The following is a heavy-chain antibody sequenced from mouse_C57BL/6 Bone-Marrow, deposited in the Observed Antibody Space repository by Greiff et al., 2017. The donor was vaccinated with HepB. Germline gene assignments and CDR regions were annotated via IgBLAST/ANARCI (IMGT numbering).Heavy chain of an antibody. D-gene: IGHD2-1*01. J-gene: IGHJ4*01. V-gene: IGHV1-78*01. Sequence: VQLQQSDAELVKPGASVKISCTVSGYTFTDHTLHWMKQRPEQGLEWIGYIYPRDGSTKYNEKLKGKATFTADKSSSTAYMQLNSLTSEDSAVYGCARLLWYPYYYAMDYWGQGATDTVSA. CDR3: ARLLWYPYYYAMDY. CDR2: IYPRDGST. CDR1: GYTFTDHT.